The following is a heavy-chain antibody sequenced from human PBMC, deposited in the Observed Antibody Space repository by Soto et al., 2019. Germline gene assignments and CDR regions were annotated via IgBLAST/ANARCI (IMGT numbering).Heavy chain of an antibody. Sequence: EVQLVESGGGLVKPGGSLRLSCAASGLTFSSYSMNWVRQAPGKGLEWVSSISSSSSYIYYADSVKGRFTISRDNAKNSLYLQMNSLRAEDTAVYYCARDADIVVVPAAMMNWFDPWGQGTLVTVSS. CDR3: ARDADIVVVPAAMMNWFDP. CDR1: GLTFSSYS. V-gene: IGHV3-21*01. CDR2: ISSSSSYI. J-gene: IGHJ5*02. D-gene: IGHD2-2*01.